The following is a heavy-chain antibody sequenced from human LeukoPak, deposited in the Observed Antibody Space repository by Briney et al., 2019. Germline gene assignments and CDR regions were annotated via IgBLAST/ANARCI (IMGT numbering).Heavy chain of an antibody. Sequence: GGPLRLPCAACGFPFSFYGMLWVPQAPGKALEWLAFIWYDGSNQYYAHSVKGRFTISRGNSKNTLYLQMNSLRAEDTAVYYCANFAYYYGSGSYSMGTDYWGQGTLVTVSS. CDR1: GFPFSFYG. V-gene: IGHV3-30*02. D-gene: IGHD3-10*01. CDR2: IWYDGSNQ. J-gene: IGHJ4*02. CDR3: ANFAYYYGSGSYSMGTDY.